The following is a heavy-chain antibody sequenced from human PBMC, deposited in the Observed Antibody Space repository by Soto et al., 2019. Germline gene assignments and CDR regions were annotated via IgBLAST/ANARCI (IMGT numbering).Heavy chain of an antibody. CDR2: IWYDGSNK. CDR1: GFTFSSYG. V-gene: IGHV3-33*01. Sequence: HPGGSLRLSCAASGFTFSSYGMHWVRQAPGKGLEWVAVIWYDGSNKYYADSVKGRFTISRDNSKNTLYLQMNSLRAEDTAVYYCARDDYSNNWFDPWGQGTLVTVSS. D-gene: IGHD4-4*01. CDR3: ARDDYSNNWFDP. J-gene: IGHJ5*02.